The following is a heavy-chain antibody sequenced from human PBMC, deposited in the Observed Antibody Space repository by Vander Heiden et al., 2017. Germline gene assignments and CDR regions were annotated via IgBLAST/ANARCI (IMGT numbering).Heavy chain of an antibody. CDR3: TGATAGYCSGGICSYDTDY. J-gene: IGHJ4*02. V-gene: IGHV3-53*01. Sequence: EVQLVESGGGLIEPGGSLRLSCAASGFTGRTNYRRWVRRAPGKGLECVSVSYSDGDTYYADSVRGRFTISRDNSKNTLYLQMNRLRAEDTAVYYCTGATAGYCSGGICSYDTDYWGQGTLVTVSS. D-gene: IGHD2-15*01. CDR1: GFTGRTNY. CDR2: SYSDGDT.